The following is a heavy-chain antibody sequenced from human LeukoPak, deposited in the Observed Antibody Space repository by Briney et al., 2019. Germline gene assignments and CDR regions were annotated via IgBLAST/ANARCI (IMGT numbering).Heavy chain of an antibody. CDR3: ARAASWTAAGTY. CDR2: IIPILGIA. V-gene: IGHV1-69*04. Sequence: APVRVSCKASGGTFSSYAISWVRQAPGQGLEWMGRIIPILGIANYAQKFQGRVTITADKSTSTAYMELSSLRSEDTAVYYCARAASWTAAGTYWGQGTLVTVSS. D-gene: IGHD6-13*01. J-gene: IGHJ4*02. CDR1: GGTFSSYA.